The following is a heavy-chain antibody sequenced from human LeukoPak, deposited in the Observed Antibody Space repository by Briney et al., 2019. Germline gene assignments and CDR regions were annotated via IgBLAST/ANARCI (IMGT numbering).Heavy chain of an antibody. CDR1: GFTLSSYA. J-gene: IGHJ4*02. CDR3: AKSQCNSGWYPDY. D-gene: IGHD6-19*01. CDR2: ISASGTDT. Sequence: PGGSLTPSCALSGFTLSSYATTWVRHTPGRGLEWVSVISASGTDTYHAESVKGRFTISRDNSKNTLYLQMSSLRAEDTAVYYCAKSQCNSGWYPDYWGEGTLVTVSS. V-gene: IGHV3-23*01.